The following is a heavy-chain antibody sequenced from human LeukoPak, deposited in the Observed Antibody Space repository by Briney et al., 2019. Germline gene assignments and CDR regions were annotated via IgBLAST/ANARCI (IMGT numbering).Heavy chain of an antibody. J-gene: IGHJ4*02. CDR1: GFTFSSYA. D-gene: IGHD3-10*01. V-gene: IGHV3-30*04. CDR2: KSYDGSNK. Sequence: GGSLRLSCAASGFTFSSYAMHWVRQAPGKGLEWVAVKSYDGSNKYYADSVKGRFTISRDNSKNTLYLQMNSLRAEDTAVYYCARGSLYGSGSHDYWGQGTLVTVSS. CDR3: ARGSLYGSGSHDY.